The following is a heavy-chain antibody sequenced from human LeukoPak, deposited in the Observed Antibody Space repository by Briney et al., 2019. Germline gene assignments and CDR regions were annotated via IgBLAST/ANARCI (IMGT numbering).Heavy chain of an antibody. CDR1: GFTISNFA. Sequence: TGGSLRLSCAASGFTISNFAMTWVRQAPGKGLEWVSAISDSDDSTYYADSVKGRITISRDISKNALYLQMSSLRAEDTAVCYCAKVFTMVRGINYYLDYWGQGTLVTVSP. J-gene: IGHJ4*02. V-gene: IGHV3-23*01. CDR2: ISDSDDST. CDR3: AKVFTMVRGINYYLDY. D-gene: IGHD3-10*01.